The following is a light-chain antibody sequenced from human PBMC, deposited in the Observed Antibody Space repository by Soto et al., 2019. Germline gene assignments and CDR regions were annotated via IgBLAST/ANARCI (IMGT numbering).Light chain of an antibody. J-gene: IGLJ1*01. V-gene: IGLV2-14*03. CDR3: SSYTSTSTLYV. Sequence: QSALTQPASVSGSPGQSITISCTGTSSDLGGYNYVSWYQQHPGKVPKLIIYDVSNRPSGVSDRFSGSKSGNAASLTISGLQAEDEADYYCSSYTSTSTLYVFGTGTKLTVL. CDR2: DVS. CDR1: SSDLGGYNY.